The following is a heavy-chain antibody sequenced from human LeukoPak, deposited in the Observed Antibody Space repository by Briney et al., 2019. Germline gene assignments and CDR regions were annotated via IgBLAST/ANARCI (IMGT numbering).Heavy chain of an antibody. V-gene: IGHV3-66*01. CDR3: AREAGYCSGGSCYSWYYFDY. Sequence: GGSLRLSCAASGFTVSSNYMSWVRQAPGKGLEWVSVIYSGGSTYYADSVKGRFTISRDNSKNSLYLQMNSLRAEDTAVYYCAREAGYCSGGSCYSWYYFDYWGQGTLVTVSS. CDR2: IYSGGST. CDR1: GFTVSSNY. J-gene: IGHJ4*02. D-gene: IGHD2-15*01.